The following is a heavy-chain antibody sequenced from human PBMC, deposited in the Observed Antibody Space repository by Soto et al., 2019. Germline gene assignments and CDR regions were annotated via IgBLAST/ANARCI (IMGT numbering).Heavy chain of an antibody. CDR3: VRATYFSDSSGYTRCLDY. V-gene: IGHV3-72*01. J-gene: IGHJ4*02. Sequence: GGSLRLSCAASGITFSSAWVTWVRQAPGKGLEWVGRSRDKPQGYSTAYAASVKGRFTTSRDESKNSAYLQMNSLKTEDTAVYYCVRATYFSDSSGYTRCLDYWGQGTLVTVSS. CDR1: GITFSSAW. CDR2: SRDKPQGYST. D-gene: IGHD3-22*01.